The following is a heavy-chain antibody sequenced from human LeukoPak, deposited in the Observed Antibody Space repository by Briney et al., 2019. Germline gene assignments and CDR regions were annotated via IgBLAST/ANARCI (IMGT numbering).Heavy chain of an antibody. CDR1: GFTFSDYY. CDR3: ARDSSVVGASAFDI. CDR2: ISSSGSTI. Sequence: GGSLRLSCAASGFTFSDYYMSWIRQAPGKGLEWVSYISSSGSTIYYADSVKGRFTISRDNAKNSLYLQMNSLRAEDTAVYYCARDSSVVGASAFDIWGQGTMVTVSS. D-gene: IGHD1-26*01. V-gene: IGHV3-11*04. J-gene: IGHJ3*02.